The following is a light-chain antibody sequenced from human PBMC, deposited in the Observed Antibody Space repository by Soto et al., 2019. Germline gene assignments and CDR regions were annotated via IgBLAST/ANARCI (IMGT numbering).Light chain of an antibody. CDR3: MQALQTPPWT. CDR2: LTS. CDR1: QSLLQSNGYTY. V-gene: IGKV2-28*01. Sequence: DIVMTQSPLSLPVTPGEPASISCRSSQSLLQSNGYTYLDWYLQKSGQSPQLLIYLTSIRASGVPDRFKGSGSGTDFTLKISKVEAEDVGVYYCMQALQTPPWTFGQGTKVEIK. J-gene: IGKJ1*01.